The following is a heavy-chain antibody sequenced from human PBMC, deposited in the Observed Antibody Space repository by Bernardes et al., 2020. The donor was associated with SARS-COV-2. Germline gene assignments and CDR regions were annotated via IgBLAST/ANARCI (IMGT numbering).Heavy chain of an antibody. J-gene: IGHJ4*02. Sequence: GWSLRLSCAASGFTSSNYGMHWVRQAPGKGLEWVAFISNDGSNTYYADSVRGRFTISRDNSKKTLYLQINSLRPEDTAIYYCARDSELDSSGWIDCWGQGALGTVSS. CDR1: GFTSSNYG. D-gene: IGHD6-19*01. V-gene: IGHV3-30*03. CDR3: ARDSELDSSGWIDC. CDR2: ISNDGSNT.